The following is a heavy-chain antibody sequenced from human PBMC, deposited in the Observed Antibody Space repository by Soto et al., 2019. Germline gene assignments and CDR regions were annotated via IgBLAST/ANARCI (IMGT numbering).Heavy chain of an antibody. CDR2: IYSGGYT. CDR1: GFTVSNNY. J-gene: IGHJ4*02. V-gene: IGHV3-53*01. Sequence: EVQLVESGGGLIQPGGSLRLSCAVSGFTVSNNYMSWVRQAPGKGLEGVSVIYSGGYTAYGDSVKGRFTISRDNSKNKLNLQIKTRRPHGTAVYYGGTQAGGGGYWGQGTLVTVSS. D-gene: IGHD3-10*01. CDR3: GTQAGGGGY.